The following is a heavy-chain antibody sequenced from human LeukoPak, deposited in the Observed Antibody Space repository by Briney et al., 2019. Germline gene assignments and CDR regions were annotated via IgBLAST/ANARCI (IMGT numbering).Heavy chain of an antibody. CDR3: ARDWGYYYYYGMDV. V-gene: IGHV3-21*01. J-gene: IGHJ6*02. CDR2: ISSSSSYI. Sequence: GGSLRLSCAASGFTFSSYSMNWVRQAPGKGLEWVSSISSSSSYIYYADSVKGRLTISRDNAKNSLYLQMNSLRAEDTAVYYCARDWGYYYYYGMDVWGQGTTVTVSS. D-gene: IGHD3-16*01. CDR1: GFTFSSYS.